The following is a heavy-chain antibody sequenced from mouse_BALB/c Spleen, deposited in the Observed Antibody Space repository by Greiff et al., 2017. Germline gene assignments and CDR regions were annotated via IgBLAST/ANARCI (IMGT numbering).Heavy chain of an antibody. CDR3: ARWGGTVYFDY. CDR2: INPSSGYT. V-gene: IGHV1-4*01. Sequence: VQRVESGAELARPGASVKMSCKASGYTFTSYTMHWVKQRPGQGLEWIGYINPSSGYTNYNQKFKDKATLTADKSSSTAYMQLSSLTSEDSAVDYCARWGGTVYFDYWGQGTTLTVSS. CDR1: GYTFTSYT. J-gene: IGHJ2*01. D-gene: IGHD3-3*01.